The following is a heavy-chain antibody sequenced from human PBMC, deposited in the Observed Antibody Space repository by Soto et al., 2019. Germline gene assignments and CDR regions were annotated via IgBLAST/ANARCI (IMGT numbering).Heavy chain of an antibody. CDR1: GFPFSDYY. J-gene: IGHJ5*02. V-gene: IGHV3-72*01. Sequence: GGSLRLSCVNSGFPFSDYYMDWVGQAPGRGLEWVGRTRNRANGFTTQYAASVKDRFIVSRDNSKNSLYLQMNSLKTEDTAIYYCARIPAHSDSSDPWGQGPLVTVSS. CDR2: TRNRANGFTT. D-gene: IGHD1-26*01. CDR3: ARIPAHSDSSDP.